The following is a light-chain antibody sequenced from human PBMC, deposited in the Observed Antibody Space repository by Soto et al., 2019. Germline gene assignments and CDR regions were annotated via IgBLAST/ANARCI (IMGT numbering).Light chain of an antibody. CDR1: SSDVGGYDF. CDR3: CSYAGSDTYV. V-gene: IGLV2-11*01. CDR2: DVS. Sequence: QSALTQPRSVSGSPGQSVTISCTGTSSDVGGYDFVSWYQQHPGKAPKLMIFDVSKRPSGVPDRFSASKSGNTASLTISGLQADDEADYYCCSYAGSDTYVFATGTKLTVL. J-gene: IGLJ1*01.